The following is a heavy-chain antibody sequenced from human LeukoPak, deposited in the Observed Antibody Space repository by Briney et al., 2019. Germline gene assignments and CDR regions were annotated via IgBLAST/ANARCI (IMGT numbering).Heavy chain of an antibody. Sequence: SETLSLTCAVYGGSFSGYYWSWIRQPPGKGLEWIGEINHSGSTNYNPSLKSRVTISVDTSKNQFSLKLSSVTAADTAVYYCVLVGGLDAFDIWGQGTMVTVTS. D-gene: IGHD1-26*01. J-gene: IGHJ3*02. CDR2: INHSGST. CDR3: VLVGGLDAFDI. V-gene: IGHV4-34*01. CDR1: GGSFSGYY.